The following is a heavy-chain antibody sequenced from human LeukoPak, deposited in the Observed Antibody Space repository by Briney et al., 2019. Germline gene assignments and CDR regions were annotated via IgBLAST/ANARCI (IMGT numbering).Heavy chain of an antibody. V-gene: IGHV3-11*01. J-gene: IGHJ4*02. CDR2: ISSSGSTI. CDR3: ARERYSYAGFDY. Sequence: PGGSLGLSCAASGFPFNDYYMSWVRQAPGKGLGWVSYISSSGSTIYYADSVKGRFTISRDNAKNSLYLQMNSLRAEDTAVYYCARERYSYAGFDYWGQGTLVTVSS. D-gene: IGHD5-18*01. CDR1: GFPFNDYY.